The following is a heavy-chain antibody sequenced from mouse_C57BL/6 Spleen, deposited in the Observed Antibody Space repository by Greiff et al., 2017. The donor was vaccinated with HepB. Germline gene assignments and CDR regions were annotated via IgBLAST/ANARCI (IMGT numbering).Heavy chain of an antibody. CDR2: INPSNGGT. CDR3: ARSGIVYGYDAWFAD. Sequence: VQLQQPGTELVKPGASVKLSCKASGYTFTSYWMHWVKQRPGQGLDWIGNINPSNGGTNYNEKVKSKATMTVDKSSSTAYMQLSSLTSEDSAVYYCARSGIVYGYDAWFADWGQGTLVTVSA. CDR1: GYTFTSYW. V-gene: IGHV1-53*01. D-gene: IGHD2-2*01. J-gene: IGHJ3*01.